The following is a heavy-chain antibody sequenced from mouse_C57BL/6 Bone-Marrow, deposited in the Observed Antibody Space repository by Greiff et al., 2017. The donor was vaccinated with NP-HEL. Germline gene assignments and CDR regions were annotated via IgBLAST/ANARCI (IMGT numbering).Heavy chain of an antibody. D-gene: IGHD2-3*01. V-gene: IGHV1-59*01. CDR1: GYTFTSYW. J-gene: IGHJ2*01. CDR3: ARDGYYVGD. Sequence: VQLQQPGAELVRPGTSVKLSCKASGYTFTSYWMHWVKQRPGQGLEWIGVIDPSDSYTNYNQKFKGKATLTVDTSSSTAYMQLSSLTSEDSAVYYCARDGYYVGDWGQGTTLTVSS. CDR2: IDPSDSYT.